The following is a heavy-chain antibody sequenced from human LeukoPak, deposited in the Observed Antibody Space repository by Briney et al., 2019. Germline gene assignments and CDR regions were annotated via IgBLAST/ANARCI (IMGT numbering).Heavy chain of an antibody. CDR2: TFFRSKWFY. Sequence: SQTLSLTCAISGDSVSSPDAAWNWIRQSPSRCLEWLGRTFFRSKWFYEYAVSVKGRITINPDTSKNQFSLHLNSVTPEDTALYYCARGVAFDFWGQGTMVTVSS. CDR1: GDSVSSPDAA. CDR3: ARGVAFDF. J-gene: IGHJ3*01. V-gene: IGHV6-1*01.